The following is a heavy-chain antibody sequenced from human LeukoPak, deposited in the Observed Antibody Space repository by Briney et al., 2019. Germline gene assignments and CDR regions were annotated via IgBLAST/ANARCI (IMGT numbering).Heavy chain of an antibody. CDR1: GGSFSGYY. CDR2: INHSGST. J-gene: IGHJ4*02. V-gene: IGHV4-34*01. D-gene: IGHD3-10*01. CDR3: ARGEGYYYAPGFDY. Sequence: SETLSLTCAVYGGSFSGYYWSWIRQPPGKGLEWIGEINHSGSTNYNPSLKSRVTISVDTSKNQFSLKLSSVTAADTAVYYCARGEGYYYAPGFDYWGQGTLVTVSS.